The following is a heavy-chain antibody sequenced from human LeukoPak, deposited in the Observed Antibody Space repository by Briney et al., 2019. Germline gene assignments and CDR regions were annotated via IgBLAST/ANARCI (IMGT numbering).Heavy chain of an antibody. CDR3: ARERGELLLPNGYFDY. D-gene: IGHD1-26*01. CDR2: VSYGGST. J-gene: IGHJ4*02. Sequence: PSETLSLTCAVYGGSISAYYWSWIRQPPGKGLEWIGYVSYGGSTKSNSSLKSRVSISVDTSKDHFSLKLSSVTAADTAVYYCARERGELLLPNGYFDYWGQGTLVTVSS. CDR1: GGSISAYY. V-gene: IGHV4-59*01.